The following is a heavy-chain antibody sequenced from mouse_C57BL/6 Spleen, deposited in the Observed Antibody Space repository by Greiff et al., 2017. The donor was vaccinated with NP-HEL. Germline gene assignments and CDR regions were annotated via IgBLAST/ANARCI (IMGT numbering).Heavy chain of an antibody. CDR3: ARDGVGAMDY. CDR2: IYPGDGDT. J-gene: IGHJ4*01. CDR1: GYAFSSSW. D-gene: IGHD1-1*02. V-gene: IGHV1-82*01. Sequence: QVQLKESGPELVKPGASVKISCKASGYAFSSSWMNWVKQRPGKGLEWIGRIYPGDGDTNYNGKFKGKATLTADKSSSTAYMQLSSLTSEDSAVYFCARDGVGAMDYWGQGTSVTVSS.